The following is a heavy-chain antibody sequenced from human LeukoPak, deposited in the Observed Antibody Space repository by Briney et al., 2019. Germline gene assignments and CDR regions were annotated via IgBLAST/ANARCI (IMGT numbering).Heavy chain of an antibody. CDR1: GYTFSGYY. D-gene: IGHD1-1*01. Sequence: ASVKVSCKASGYTFSGYYIHWVRQAPGQGLEWMGWINPNNGATNYAQKFQGGVTMTRDTSITTTYMELSRLTSDDTAVYYCARYNWNDVVSALDYWGQGTLSPSP. CDR2: INPNNGAT. CDR3: ARYNWNDVVSALDY. V-gene: IGHV1-2*02. J-gene: IGHJ4*02.